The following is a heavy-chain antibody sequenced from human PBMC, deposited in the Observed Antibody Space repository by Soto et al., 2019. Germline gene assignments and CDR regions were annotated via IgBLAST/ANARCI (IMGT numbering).Heavy chain of an antibody. CDR3: ARGQSSDYEPPVN. V-gene: IGHV3-53*01. J-gene: IGHJ4*02. CDR1: GFTVSSAY. Sequence: EVQLVESGGGLIQPGGSLRRSCAASGFTVSSAYMSWVRQAPGKGLEWVSVLYSGGSPYYAASVKGRFIISRDNSMNSLYLQMNRLRAEYTAGYYCARGQSSDYEPPVNWGQGTLVIVSS. CDR2: LYSGGSP. D-gene: IGHD3-16*01.